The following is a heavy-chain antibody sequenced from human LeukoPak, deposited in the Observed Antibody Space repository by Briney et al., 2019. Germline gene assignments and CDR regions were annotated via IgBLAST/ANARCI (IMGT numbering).Heavy chain of an antibody. D-gene: IGHD2-8*02. CDR1: GYRFTSYW. V-gene: IGHV5-51*01. J-gene: IGHJ4*02. CDR2: IYPGDSDT. CDR3: ATYEGSTGGRGRYFDY. Sequence: GESLKISCKGFGYRFTSYWIGWVRRVPGKGLEWMGVIYPGDSDTRYSPSFQGQVTMLVDKSITTAYLQWSSLKASDTAMYYCATYEGSTGGRGRYFDYWGQGTLVTVSS.